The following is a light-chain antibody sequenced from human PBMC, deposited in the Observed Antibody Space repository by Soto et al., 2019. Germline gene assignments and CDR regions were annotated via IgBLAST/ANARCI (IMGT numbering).Light chain of an antibody. Sequence: QSALTQPASVSGSPGQSITISCTGTSSDVGDYNYVSWYQQHPGKAPKLMIYEVSNRPSGVSNRFAGSKSGNTASLTISGLQAEDEADYYCSSYTSSSALGYVFGTGTKLTVL. CDR2: EVS. J-gene: IGLJ1*01. CDR3: SSYTSSSALGYV. CDR1: SSDVGDYNY. V-gene: IGLV2-14*01.